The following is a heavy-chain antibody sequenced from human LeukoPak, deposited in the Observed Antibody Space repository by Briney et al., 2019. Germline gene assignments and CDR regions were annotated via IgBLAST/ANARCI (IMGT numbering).Heavy chain of an antibody. CDR1: GDSISSGNY. Sequence: SETLSLTCTVSGDSISSGNYWGWIRQPPGKGLEWIGYIYHSGSTYYNPSLKSRVTISVDRSKNQFSLKLSSVTAADTAVHYCAREPTGGSGSYWGPPDYWGQGTLVTVSS. CDR2: IYHSGST. V-gene: IGHV4-38-2*02. J-gene: IGHJ4*02. CDR3: AREPTGGSGSYWGPPDY. D-gene: IGHD1-26*01.